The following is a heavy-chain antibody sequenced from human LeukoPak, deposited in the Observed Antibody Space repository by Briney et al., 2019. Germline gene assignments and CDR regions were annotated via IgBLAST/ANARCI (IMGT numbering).Heavy chain of an antibody. J-gene: IGHJ4*02. Sequence: SETLSLTCTVSGGSISSYYWSWIRQPPGKGLEWIGYIYYSGSTNYNPSLKSQVTISVDTSKNQFSLKLSSVTAADTAVYYCARGGDYGDLNFDYWGQGTLVTVSS. D-gene: IGHD4-17*01. V-gene: IGHV4-59*01. CDR2: IYYSGST. CDR1: GGSISSYY. CDR3: ARGGDYGDLNFDY.